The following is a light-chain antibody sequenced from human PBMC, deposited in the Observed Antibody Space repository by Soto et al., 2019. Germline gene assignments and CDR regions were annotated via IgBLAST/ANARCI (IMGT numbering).Light chain of an antibody. CDR1: SSDVGGYNY. CDR2: EVS. J-gene: IGLJ1*01. V-gene: IGLV2-14*01. Sequence: QSALTQPASVSGSPGQSITISCTGTSSDVGGYNYVSWYQQHPGKAPELMIYEVSNRPSGVSNRFSGSKSGNTASLTISGLQAEDEADYYCSSYTSSSTSCVFGTGTKV. CDR3: SSYTSSSTSCV.